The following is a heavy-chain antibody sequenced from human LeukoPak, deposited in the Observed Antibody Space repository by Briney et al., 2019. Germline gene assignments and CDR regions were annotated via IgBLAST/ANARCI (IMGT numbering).Heavy chain of an antibody. Sequence: GASVKVSCKASGYTFTSYGISWVRQAPGQGLEWMGWISAYNGNTNYAQKLQGRVTMTTDTSTSTAYMELSRLRSDDTAVYYCARERGDYYYYYMDVWGKGTTVTVSS. CDR2: ISAYNGNT. J-gene: IGHJ6*03. CDR3: ARERGDYYYYYMDV. CDR1: GYTFTSYG. D-gene: IGHD3-10*01. V-gene: IGHV1-18*01.